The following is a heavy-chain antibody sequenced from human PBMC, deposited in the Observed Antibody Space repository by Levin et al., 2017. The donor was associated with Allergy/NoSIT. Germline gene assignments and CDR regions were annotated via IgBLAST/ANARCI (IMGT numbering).Heavy chain of an antibody. CDR3: AREMAETAADTLDV. CDR1: GFSFSSFA. CDR2: ISPYTGDT. Sequence: ASVKVSCKASGFSFSSFAFTWVRQAPGQGLEWMGWISPYTGDTKFAQKLQDRVSMTTDTPTSTVYMELRNLTSDDTAVYYCAREMAETAADTLDVWGQGTMIIVSS. J-gene: IGHJ3*01. V-gene: IGHV1-18*01. D-gene: IGHD2-8*01.